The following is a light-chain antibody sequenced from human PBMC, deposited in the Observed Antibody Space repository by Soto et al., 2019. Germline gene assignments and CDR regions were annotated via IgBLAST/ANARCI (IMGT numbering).Light chain of an antibody. CDR1: SSDVGSYNF. V-gene: IGLV2-23*02. J-gene: IGLJ1*01. Sequence: QSALTQPASVSGSPGQSITISCTGTSSDVGSYNFVSWHQQHPVKAPKLMIYEVSKRPSGVSNRFSGSKSGNTASLTISGLQAEDEADYYCCSYAGSSTFFYVFGTGTKLTVL. CDR3: CSYAGSSTFFYV. CDR2: EVS.